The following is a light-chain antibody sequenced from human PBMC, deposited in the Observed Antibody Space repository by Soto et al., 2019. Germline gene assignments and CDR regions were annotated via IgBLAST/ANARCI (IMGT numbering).Light chain of an antibody. V-gene: IGKV3-15*01. CDR2: GAS. CDR3: QQYNNWPRWT. Sequence: EIVMTQSPATLSVSPGERATLSCRASQSVSSNLARYQQKPGQAPRLLIYGASTRATGIPARFSGSGYGTKFTLTISSLQSEDFAVYYCQQYNNWPRWTFGQGTKVEIK. J-gene: IGKJ1*01. CDR1: QSVSSN.